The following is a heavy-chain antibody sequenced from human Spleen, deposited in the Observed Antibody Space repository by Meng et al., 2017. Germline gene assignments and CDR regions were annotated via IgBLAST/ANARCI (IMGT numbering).Heavy chain of an antibody. V-gene: IGHV3-11*04. J-gene: IGHJ4*02. D-gene: IGHD3-10*01. CDR1: GFTFSDYY. CDR2: ISSSGSTI. CDR3: AKYFGYYGSGSPFDY. Sequence: GESLKISCAASGFTFSDYYISWIRQGPGKGLEWVSYISSSGSTIYYADSVQGRFTISRDNAKNSLYLQMISLRAADTAVYYCAKYFGYYGSGSPFDYWGQGTLVTVSS.